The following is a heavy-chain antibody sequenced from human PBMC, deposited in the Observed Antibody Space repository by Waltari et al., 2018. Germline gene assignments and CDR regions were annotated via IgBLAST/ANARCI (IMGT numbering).Heavy chain of an antibody. J-gene: IGHJ6*03. D-gene: IGHD6-13*01. V-gene: IGHV4-31*03. CDR2: IYYSGST. CDR1: GFSLSTSGVG. CDR3: ASIAAAGRRDYYYYYYMDV. Sequence: KESGPTLVKPTQTLTLTCTFSGFSLSTSGVGVGGIGQPPGKALEWIGYIYYSGSTYYNPSLMSRVTISVDTSKNQFSLKLSSVTAADTAVYYCASIAAAGRRDYYYYYYMDVWGKGTPVTVSS.